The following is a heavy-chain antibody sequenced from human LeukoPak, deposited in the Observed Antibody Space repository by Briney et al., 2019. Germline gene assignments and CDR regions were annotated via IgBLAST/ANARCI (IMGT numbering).Heavy chain of an antibody. Sequence: ASVKVSCKVSGSTLTDLSVHWVRQAPGGGLEWLGGFDPEDGGTLYTEKFKGRLTMTEDTSTDTAYMELTSLRSEDTAVYYCARDGDYYGSGNFDYWGQGTLVTVSS. V-gene: IGHV1-24*01. CDR3: ARDGDYYGSGNFDY. CDR2: FDPEDGGT. J-gene: IGHJ4*02. CDR1: GSTLTDLS. D-gene: IGHD3-10*01.